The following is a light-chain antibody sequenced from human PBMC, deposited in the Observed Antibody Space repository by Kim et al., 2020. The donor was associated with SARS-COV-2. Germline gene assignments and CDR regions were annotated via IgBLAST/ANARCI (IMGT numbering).Light chain of an antibody. V-gene: IGLV3-1*01. CDR3: QAWDSRSYVV. J-gene: IGLJ2*01. CDR1: KLGDKY. CDR2: QDN. Sequence: SYELTQPPSVSVPPGQTASITCSGDKLGDKYAYWYQQKPGQSPVVVIYQDNKRPSGIPERFSGSNSGNTATLTISGTQAMDEADYYCQAWDSRSYVVFGGGTQLTVL.